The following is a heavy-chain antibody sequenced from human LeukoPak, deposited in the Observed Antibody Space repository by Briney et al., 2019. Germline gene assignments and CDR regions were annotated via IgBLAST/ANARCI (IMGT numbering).Heavy chain of an antibody. V-gene: IGHV3-23*01. J-gene: IGHJ4*02. CDR3: ARKGEWDMVRGALDY. D-gene: IGHD3-10*01. Sequence: GGSLRLSCAASGFTFDTYAMSWVRQAPGRGLEWASLISSSGGSTYYADSVKGRFTVSRDNSKNTLYLQIHSLRAEDTAVYYCARKGEWDMVRGALDYWGQGTLVTVSS. CDR2: ISSSGGST. CDR1: GFTFDTYA.